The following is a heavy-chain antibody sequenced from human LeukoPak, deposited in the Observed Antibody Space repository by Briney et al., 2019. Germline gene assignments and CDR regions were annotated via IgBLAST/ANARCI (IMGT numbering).Heavy chain of an antibody. CDR1: GFIFSSYA. CDR2: ISGSGDAT. J-gene: IGHJ4*02. V-gene: IGHV3-23*01. CDR3: EKSVCASDGCKLLNC. D-gene: IGHD5-24*01. Sequence: GGSLRLSCAVSGFIFSSYAMSWVRQAPGKGLEWVSSISGSGDATKYADSVMGRFTISRDNSKNTLSLQMNSLRAEDTAVYYCEKSVCASDGCKLLNCGGQGPLVTPSS.